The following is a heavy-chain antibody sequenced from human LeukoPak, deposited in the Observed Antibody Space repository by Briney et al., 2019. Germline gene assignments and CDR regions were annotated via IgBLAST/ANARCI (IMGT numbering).Heavy chain of an antibody. Sequence: SETLSLTCTVSGGSISSGGYYWSWIRQHPGKGLEWIGCIYYSGKTYDSPSLKSRVTISVDTSKNQFSLKLSSVTAANTAVYYCARVYGANPPDAWGQGTLVTVSS. D-gene: IGHD4-17*01. CDR3: ARVYGANPPDA. J-gene: IGHJ5*02. V-gene: IGHV4-31*03. CDR1: GGSISSGGYY. CDR2: IYYSGKT.